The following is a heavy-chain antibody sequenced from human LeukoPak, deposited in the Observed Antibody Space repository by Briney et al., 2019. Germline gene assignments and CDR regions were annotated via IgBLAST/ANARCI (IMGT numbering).Heavy chain of an antibody. Sequence: PSETLSLTCTVSGGSLSSSSYYWGWIRQPPGKGLEWIGSIYYSGSTYYNPSLKSRVTISVDTSKNQFSLKLSSVTAADTAVYYCARHRGIAAAGGGSWFDPWGQGTLVTVSS. V-gene: IGHV4-39*01. CDR2: IYYSGST. D-gene: IGHD6-13*01. CDR1: GGSLSSSSYY. CDR3: ARHRGIAAAGGGSWFDP. J-gene: IGHJ5*02.